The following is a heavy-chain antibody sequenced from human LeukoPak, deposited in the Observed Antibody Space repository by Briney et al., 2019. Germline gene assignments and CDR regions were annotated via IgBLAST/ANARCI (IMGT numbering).Heavy chain of an antibody. V-gene: IGHV3-23*01. CDR1: GFSFNNFG. D-gene: IGHD3-22*01. CDR3: AKSSYYDSSGFYREFYFDY. J-gene: IGHJ4*02. CDR2: ISGTGGST. Sequence: GGSLRLSCVASGFSFNNFGMSWVRQAPGKGLEWVSSISGTGGSTHYADSVKGRFTISRDNSKNTLYLQMNSLRAGDTAVYYCAKSSYYDSSGFYREFYFDYWGQGTLVPVSS.